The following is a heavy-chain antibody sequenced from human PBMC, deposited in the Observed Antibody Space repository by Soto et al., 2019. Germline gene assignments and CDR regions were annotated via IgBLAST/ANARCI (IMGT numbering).Heavy chain of an antibody. J-gene: IGHJ4*02. Sequence: ASVKVSCKASGYPFTSYPMHWVRQAPGQRLEWMGWINAGNGNTKYSQKFQGRVTITRDTSASTAYMELSSLRSEDTAVYYCARGAYNGNDVFPAYWGQGTLVTVSS. CDR2: INAGNGNT. CDR3: ARGAYNGNDVFPAY. D-gene: IGHD1-1*01. CDR1: GYPFTSYP. V-gene: IGHV1-3*01.